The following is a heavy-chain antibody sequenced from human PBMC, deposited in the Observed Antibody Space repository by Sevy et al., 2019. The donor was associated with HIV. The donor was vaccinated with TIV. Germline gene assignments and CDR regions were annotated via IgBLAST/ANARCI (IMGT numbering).Heavy chain of an antibody. CDR3: ARGSGYSSGWYDY. J-gene: IGHJ4*02. CDR1: GGSISSGDYY. CDR2: IYYSGST. D-gene: IGHD6-19*01. Sequence: SETLSLTCTVSGGSISSGDYYWSWIRQPPGQGLEWIGYIYYSGSTYYNPSLKSRVTISVDTSKNQFSLKLSSVTAADTAVYYCARGSGYSSGWYDYWGQGTLVTVSS. V-gene: IGHV4-30-4*01.